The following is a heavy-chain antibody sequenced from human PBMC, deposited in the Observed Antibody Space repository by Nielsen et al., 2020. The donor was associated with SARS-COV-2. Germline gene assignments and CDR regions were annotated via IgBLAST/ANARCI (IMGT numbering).Heavy chain of an antibody. Sequence: GESLKISCTASGFALSAYGMDWVRQVPGGGLEWLAHIRMSDGATQYADSVRGRFTISRDNAKNSLYLQMNSLRDEDTAVYFCAKELEVCCHYMDVWSKGTTVTVSS. CDR3: AKELEVCCHYMDV. J-gene: IGHJ6*03. CDR2: IRMSDGAT. D-gene: IGHD5/OR15-5a*01. CDR1: GFALSAYG. V-gene: IGHV3-48*02.